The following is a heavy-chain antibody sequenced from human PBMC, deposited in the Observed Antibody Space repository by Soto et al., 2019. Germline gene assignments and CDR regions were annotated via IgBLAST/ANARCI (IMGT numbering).Heavy chain of an antibody. CDR1: GHSFKKTG. Sequence: QIQVLQSGPEVRKPGTSVKVSCKASGHSFKKTGFTWVRQSLGQGLEWMGWIDADNGDTKYAQKSRGRVTLTTDTTARTDYMDMRSLSADDTAVYFCVVCPGIHAGGTCLDFWAQGTLVTVSS. J-gene: IGHJ4*02. CDR3: VVCPGIHAGGTCLDF. CDR2: IDADNGDT. V-gene: IGHV1-18*04. D-gene: IGHD2-15*01.